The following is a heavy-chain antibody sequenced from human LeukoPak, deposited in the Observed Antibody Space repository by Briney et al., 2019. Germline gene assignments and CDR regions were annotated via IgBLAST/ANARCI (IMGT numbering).Heavy chain of an antibody. V-gene: IGHV4-39*07. CDR3: ARIFSDSSGYWPFDY. CDR1: GGSISSSSYY. J-gene: IGHJ4*02. Sequence: SETLSLTCTVSGGSISSSSYYWGWIRQPPGKGLEWIGSIYHSGSTYYNPSLKSRVTISVDTSKNQFSLKLSSVTAADTAVYYCARIFSDSSGYWPFDYWGQGTLVTVSS. CDR2: IYHSGST. D-gene: IGHD3-22*01.